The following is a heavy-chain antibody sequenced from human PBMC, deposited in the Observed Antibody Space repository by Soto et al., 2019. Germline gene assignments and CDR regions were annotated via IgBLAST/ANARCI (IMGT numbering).Heavy chain of an antibody. Sequence: PGGSLRLSCAASGFTFSGSAMHWVRQASGKGLEWVGRIRSKANSYATAYAASVKGRFTISRDDSKNTAYLQMNSLKTEDTAVYYCTRPPYDFWSGYYYGMDVWAQGTTLTVSS. J-gene: IGHJ6*02. CDR2: IRSKANSYAT. D-gene: IGHD3-3*01. CDR1: GFTFSGSA. V-gene: IGHV3-73*01. CDR3: TRPPYDFWSGYYYGMDV.